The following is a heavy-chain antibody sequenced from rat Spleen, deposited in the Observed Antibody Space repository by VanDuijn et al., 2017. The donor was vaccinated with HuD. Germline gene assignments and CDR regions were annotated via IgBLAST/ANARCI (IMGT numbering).Heavy chain of an antibody. D-gene: IGHD5-1*01. CDR1: GFIFSTND. CDR3: ASRTGNWFAY. Sequence: EVQLVESGGGLVQPGRSLKLSCAASGFIFSTNDMAWVRQAPTKGLEWVATTSYDGRRTYYRDSVKGRFTISRDNVKSILYLQMDSLRSEDTATYYCASRTGNWFAYWGQGTLVTVSS. J-gene: IGHJ3*01. CDR2: TSYDGRRT. V-gene: IGHV5-29*01.